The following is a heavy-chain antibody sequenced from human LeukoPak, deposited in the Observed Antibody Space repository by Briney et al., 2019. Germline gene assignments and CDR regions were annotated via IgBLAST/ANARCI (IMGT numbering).Heavy chain of an antibody. V-gene: IGHV3-23*01. Sequence: PGGSLRLSCAASGFTFSSYAMNWVRQAPGKGLEWVSISGSGGDTYYADSVQGRFTISRDNSKNTLYLQMNSLRAEDTAVYYCAKARGATYGTYYFDYWVQGTLVTVSS. J-gene: IGHJ4*02. CDR2: ISGSGGDT. CDR3: AKARGATYGTYYFDY. D-gene: IGHD4/OR15-4a*01. CDR1: GFTFSSYA.